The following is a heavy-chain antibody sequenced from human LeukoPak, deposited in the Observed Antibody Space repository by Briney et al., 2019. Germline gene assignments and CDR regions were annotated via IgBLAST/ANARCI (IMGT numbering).Heavy chain of an antibody. Sequence: GRSLRLSCAASGFIFDDYAMHWVRQPPGKGLEWVSSISWNGETIGYADSVRGRFTISRDNTKNSLHLQMSSLRAEDTAFYYCVKDATGYYEHSAPEKWGQGTLVTVSS. V-gene: IGHV3-9*01. D-gene: IGHD3-22*01. CDR3: VKDATGYYEHSAPEK. J-gene: IGHJ4*02. CDR2: ISWNGETI. CDR1: GFIFDDYA.